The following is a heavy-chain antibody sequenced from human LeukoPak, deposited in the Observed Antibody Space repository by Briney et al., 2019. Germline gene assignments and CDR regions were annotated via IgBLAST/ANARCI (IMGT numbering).Heavy chain of an antibody. J-gene: IGHJ4*02. V-gene: IGHV3-33*01. Sequence: PGRSLRPSCAASGFTFSSYGMHWVRQAPGKGLEWVAVIWYDGSNKYYADSVKGRFTISRDNSKNTLYLQMNSLRAEDTAVYYCARGILPGSSSWYRLDYWGQGTLVTVSS. D-gene: IGHD6-13*01. CDR1: GFTFSSYG. CDR2: IWYDGSNK. CDR3: ARGILPGSSSWYRLDY.